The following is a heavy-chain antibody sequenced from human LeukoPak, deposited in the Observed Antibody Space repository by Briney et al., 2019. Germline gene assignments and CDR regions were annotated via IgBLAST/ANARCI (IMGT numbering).Heavy chain of an antibody. J-gene: IGHJ4*02. Sequence: ASVKVSCKASGYTFTNFGISWVRQAPGQGLEWMGWISAYNGNTDYAQKLQGRVTMTTDTPTSTAYMELRSLRSDDTAVYYCAGDHGVAVAGTWGYWGQGTLVTVSS. CDR3: AGDHGVAVAGTWGY. CDR1: GYTFTNFG. V-gene: IGHV1-18*01. D-gene: IGHD6-19*01. CDR2: ISAYNGNT.